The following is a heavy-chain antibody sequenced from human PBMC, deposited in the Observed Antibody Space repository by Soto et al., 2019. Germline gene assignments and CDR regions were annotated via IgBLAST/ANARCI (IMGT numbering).Heavy chain of an antibody. J-gene: IGHJ6*02. CDR1: GYTFTGYY. D-gene: IGHD3-3*01. CDR2: INPNSGGT. V-gene: IGHV1-2*02. CDR3: ASPLHPHHYDFWSGYYPLPRDYYYGMDV. Sequence: QVQLVQSGAEVKKPGASVKVSCKASGYTFTGYYMHWVRQAPGQGLEWMGWINPNSGGTNYAQKFQGRVTMTRDTSISTAYMELSRLRSDDTAVYYCASPLHPHHYDFWSGYYPLPRDYYYGMDVWGQGTTVTVSS.